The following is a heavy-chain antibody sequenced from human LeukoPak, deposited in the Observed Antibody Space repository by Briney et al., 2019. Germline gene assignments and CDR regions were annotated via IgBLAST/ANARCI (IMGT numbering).Heavy chain of an antibody. J-gene: IGHJ4*02. D-gene: IGHD3-22*01. CDR2: INRSGST. CDR1: GGSFSGYY. CDR3: ARRTHYYYDSSGYSY. Sequence: SETLSLTCAVYGGSFSGYYWSWIRQPPGKGLEWIGEINRSGSTNYNPSLKSRVTISVDTSKNQFSLKLSSVTAADTAVYYCARRTHYYYDSSGYSYWGQGTLVTVSS. V-gene: IGHV4-34*01.